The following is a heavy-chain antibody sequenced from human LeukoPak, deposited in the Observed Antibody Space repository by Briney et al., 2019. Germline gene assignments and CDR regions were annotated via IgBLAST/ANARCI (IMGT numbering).Heavy chain of an antibody. Sequence: GGSLRLSRAASGFTFSSYAMSWVRQAPGKGLEWVSGISGSGGSTYYADSVKGRFTISRDNSKSTLYLHMNRLRAEDTAVYYCAKGGAYDFWSGYPYFDYWGQGTLVTVSS. J-gene: IGHJ4*02. CDR3: AKGGAYDFWSGYPYFDY. V-gene: IGHV3-23*01. CDR1: GFTFSSYA. D-gene: IGHD3-3*01. CDR2: ISGSGGST.